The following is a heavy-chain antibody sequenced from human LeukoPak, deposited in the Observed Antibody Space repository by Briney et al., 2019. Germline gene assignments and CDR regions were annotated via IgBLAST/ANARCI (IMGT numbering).Heavy chain of an antibody. J-gene: IGHJ4*02. CDR3: AKGSGDSSGWFQLFDY. V-gene: IGHV1-69*13. Sequence: GASVKVSCKASGGTFSSYAISWVRQAPGQGLEWMGGIIPIFGTANYAQKFQGRVTITADESTSTAYMELMSLRSDDTAVYYCAKGSGDSSGWFQLFDYWGQGTLVTVSS. CDR2: IIPIFGTA. D-gene: IGHD6-19*01. CDR1: GGTFSSYA.